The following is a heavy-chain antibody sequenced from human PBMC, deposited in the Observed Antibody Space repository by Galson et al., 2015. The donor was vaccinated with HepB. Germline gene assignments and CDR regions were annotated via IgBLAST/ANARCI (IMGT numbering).Heavy chain of an antibody. J-gene: IGHJ4*02. CDR2: ISYDGSNK. Sequence: SLRPSCAASGFTFSSYAMHWVRQAPGKGLEWVAVISYDGSNKYYADSVKGRFTISRDNSKNTLYLQMNSLRAEDTAVYYCRTVAGTSSSDYWGQGTLVTVSS. CDR1: GFTFSSYA. CDR3: RTVAGTSSSDY. V-gene: IGHV3-30*04. D-gene: IGHD6-19*01.